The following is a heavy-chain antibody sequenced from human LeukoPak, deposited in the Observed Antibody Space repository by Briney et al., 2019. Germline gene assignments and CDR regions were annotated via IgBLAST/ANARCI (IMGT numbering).Heavy chain of an antibody. D-gene: IGHD2-21*01. J-gene: IGHJ3*01. Sequence: GGSLTLSCAASGFRFSSEPINWVRHAPGKWLEWISHVRDYGYVADYADSVKGRLTISTNNAKDSLHLQMNSLSGEDPAVTYCVRDTDWAFDVWSQPIMVTVSS. CDR2: VRDYGYVA. CDR3: VRDTDWAFDV. V-gene: IGHV3-48*03. CDR1: GFRFSSEP.